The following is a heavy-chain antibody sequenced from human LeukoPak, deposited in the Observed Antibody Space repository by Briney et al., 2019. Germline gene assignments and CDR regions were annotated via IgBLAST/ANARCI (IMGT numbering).Heavy chain of an antibody. J-gene: IGHJ2*01. CDR1: GGSISSGGYS. CDR3: AREGYGDYVRRTWYFDL. D-gene: IGHD4-17*01. CDR2: IYHSGST. V-gene: IGHV4-30-2*01. Sequence: SETPSLTCTVSGGSISSGGYSWSWIRQPPGKGLEWIGYIYHSGSTYYNPSLKSRVTISVDRSKNQFSLKLSSVTAADTAVYYCAREGYGDYVRRTWYFDLWGRGTLVTVSS.